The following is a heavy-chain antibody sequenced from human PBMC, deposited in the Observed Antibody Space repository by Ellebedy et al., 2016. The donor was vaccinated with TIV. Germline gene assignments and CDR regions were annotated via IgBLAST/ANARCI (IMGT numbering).Heavy chain of an antibody. Sequence: MPSETLSLTCAVYGGSFSGYYWTWIRQPPGKGLEWIGEINYSGNTNYNPSLKSRVTISADTSEKQFSLKLNSVTAADTAGYYCARHRTRTVVATAVFDYWGQGSLVTVSS. D-gene: IGHD2-21*02. V-gene: IGHV4-34*01. CDR1: GGSFSGYY. CDR3: ARHRTRTVVATAVFDY. J-gene: IGHJ4*02. CDR2: INYSGNT.